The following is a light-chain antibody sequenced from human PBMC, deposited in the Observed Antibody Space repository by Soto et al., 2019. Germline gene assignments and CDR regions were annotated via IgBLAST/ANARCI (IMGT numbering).Light chain of an antibody. V-gene: IGLV2-23*02. CDR3: CSYAGSRSVV. CDR2: EVS. Sequence: QSALTQPASVSGSPGQSITISCTGTNSDVGSYNLVSWYQQHPGKAPKLMICEVSKRPSGVSNRFSGSKSGNTASLTISGLQAEDEADYYCCSYAGSRSVVFGGGTKLTVL. J-gene: IGLJ2*01. CDR1: NSDVGSYNL.